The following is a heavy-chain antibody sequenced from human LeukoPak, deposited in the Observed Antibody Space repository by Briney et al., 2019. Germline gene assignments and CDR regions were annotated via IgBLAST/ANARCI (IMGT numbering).Heavy chain of an antibody. J-gene: IGHJ4*02. CDR2: IYYSGST. V-gene: IGHV4-39*01. D-gene: IGHD3-22*01. CDR3: ARLGRNYYYDSSGYFLPPDY. CDR1: GGSISSSSYY. Sequence: ETLSLTCTVSGGSISSSSYYWGWIRQPPGKGLEWIGSIYYSGSTYYNPSLKSRVTISVDTSKNQFSLKLSSVTAADTAVYYCARLGRNYYYDSSGYFLPPDYWGQGTLVTISS.